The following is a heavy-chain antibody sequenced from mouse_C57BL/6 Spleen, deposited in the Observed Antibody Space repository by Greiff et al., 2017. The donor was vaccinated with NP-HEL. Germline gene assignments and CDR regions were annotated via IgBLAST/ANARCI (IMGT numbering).Heavy chain of an antibody. V-gene: IGHV1-50*01. CDR1: GYTFTSYW. Sequence: QVQLQQPGAELVKPGASVKLSCKASGYTFTSYWMQWVNQRPGPGLEWIGEIDPSDSYPNSNQKFKGKATLTVDTSSSTAYMQLSSLTSEDSAVYYCARRGWSYGNQAWYFDVWGTGTTVTVSS. CDR2: IDPSDSYP. D-gene: IGHD2-1*01. J-gene: IGHJ1*03. CDR3: ARRGWSYGNQAWYFDV.